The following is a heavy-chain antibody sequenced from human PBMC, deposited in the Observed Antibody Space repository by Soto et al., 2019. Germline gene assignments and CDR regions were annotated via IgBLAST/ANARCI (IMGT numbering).Heavy chain of an antibody. D-gene: IGHD4-17*01. CDR3: AAVEHSKSSTAPY. CDR2: IVVGSGNT. J-gene: IGHJ4*02. V-gene: IGHV1-58*01. CDR1: GFTFTSSA. Sequence: ASVKVSCKASGFTFTSSAVQWVRQARGQRLEWIGWIVVGSGNTNYAQKFQERVTITRDMSTSTAYMELSSLRSEDTAVYYCAAVEHSKSSTAPYWGQGTLVTVSS.